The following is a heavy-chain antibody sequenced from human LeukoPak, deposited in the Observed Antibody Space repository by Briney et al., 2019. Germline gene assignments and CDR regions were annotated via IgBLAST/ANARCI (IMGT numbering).Heavy chain of an antibody. J-gene: IGHJ5*02. Sequence: GRSLRLSCSASGFTFRNYGMHWVRQAPGKGLEWVAVIWYDGSNKYYADSVKGRFTISRDNSKNTLYLQMNSLRAEDTAVYYCARDGWFDPWGQGTLVTVSS. CDR3: ARDGWFDP. CDR2: IWYDGSNK. CDR1: GFTFRNYG. V-gene: IGHV3-33*01.